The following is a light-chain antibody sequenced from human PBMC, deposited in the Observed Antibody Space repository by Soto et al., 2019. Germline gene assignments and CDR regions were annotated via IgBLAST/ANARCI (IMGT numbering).Light chain of an antibody. CDR1: QSVSSN. V-gene: IGKV3-15*01. CDR3: QQYSTYST. Sequence: EIVMTQSPATLSVSPGERATVSCRASQSVSSNLAWYQQKPGQAPRLLIYGASTRATGIPARFSGSGSGTEFTLTISSLPPDNFATYYCQQYSTYSTFGQGTKVDIK. J-gene: IGKJ1*01. CDR2: GAS.